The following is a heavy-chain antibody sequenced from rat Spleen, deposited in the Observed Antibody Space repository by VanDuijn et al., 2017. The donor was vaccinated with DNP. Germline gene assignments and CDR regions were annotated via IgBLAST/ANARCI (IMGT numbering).Heavy chain of an antibody. Sequence: EVQLQESGPGLLKPSQSLSLTCSVTGYSISRTYWGWIRKCPGNEMEWSGHISYSGSTHYNPSLKSRNSITRDTARNQFFLHLNSVTTEDTATYCWAGWNIGTSSLDYWGQGVMVTVSS. D-gene: IGHD1-5*01. V-gene: IGHV3-1*01. CDR2: ISYSGST. J-gene: IGHJ2*01. CDR3: AGWNIGTSSLDY. CDR1: GYSISRTY.